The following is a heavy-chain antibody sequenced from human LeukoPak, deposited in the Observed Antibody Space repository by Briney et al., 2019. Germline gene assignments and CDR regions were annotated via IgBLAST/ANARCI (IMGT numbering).Heavy chain of an antibody. CDR3: AKDLAVNHNWVFDY. J-gene: IGHJ4*02. Sequence: PGRSLRLSCAASGFTFSSYGMHWVRQAPGKGLEWVAVISYDGSNKYYADSVKGRFTISRDNSKNTLYLQMNSLRAEDTAVYYCAKDLAVNHNWVFDYWGQGTLVTVSS. CDR2: ISYDGSNK. CDR1: GFTFSSYG. D-gene: IGHD1-14*01. V-gene: IGHV3-30*18.